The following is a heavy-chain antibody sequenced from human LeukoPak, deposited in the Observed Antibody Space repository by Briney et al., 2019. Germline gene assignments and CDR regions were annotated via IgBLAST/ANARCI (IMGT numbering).Heavy chain of an antibody. Sequence: ASVKVSCKASGYTFTSYAMHWVRQAPGQRLEWMGWINAGNGNTKYSQKFQGRVTITRDTSASTAYMELSSLRSEDTAVYYCASGPRGGNYYDSSGPPAYWGQGTLVTVSS. CDR1: GYTFTSYA. V-gene: IGHV1-3*01. D-gene: IGHD3-22*01. J-gene: IGHJ4*02. CDR3: ASGPRGGNYYDSSGPPAY. CDR2: INAGNGNT.